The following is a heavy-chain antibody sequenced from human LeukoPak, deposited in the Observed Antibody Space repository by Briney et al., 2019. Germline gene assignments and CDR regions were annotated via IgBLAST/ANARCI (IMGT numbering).Heavy chain of an antibody. Sequence: GGSLRLSCAASGFTVSSNYMSWVRQAPGKGLEWVSVIYSGGSTYYADSVKGRFTISRDNSKNTLYLQMNSLRAEDTAVYYCARMTTVTTAFDYRGQGTLVTVSS. V-gene: IGHV3-53*01. CDR2: IYSGGST. D-gene: IGHD4-11*01. CDR3: ARMTTVTTAFDY. CDR1: GFTVSSNY. J-gene: IGHJ4*02.